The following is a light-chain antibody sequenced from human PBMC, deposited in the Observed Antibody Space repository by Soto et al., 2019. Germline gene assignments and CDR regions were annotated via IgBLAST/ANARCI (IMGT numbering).Light chain of an antibody. Sequence: DIQMTQSPSTLSASVGDRVTITCRASQSISSWLAWFQQKTGKAPKLLIYKASSLESGVPSRFSGSGSGTEFTLTISSLQADDFATYFCQQYNSYPYTFGQGTKLESK. V-gene: IGKV1-5*03. J-gene: IGKJ2*01. CDR2: KAS. CDR3: QQYNSYPYT. CDR1: QSISSW.